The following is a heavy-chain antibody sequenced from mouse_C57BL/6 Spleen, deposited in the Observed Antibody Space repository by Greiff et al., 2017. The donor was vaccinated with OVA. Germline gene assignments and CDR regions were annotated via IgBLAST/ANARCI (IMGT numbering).Heavy chain of an antibody. CDR1: GFTFSDSG. D-gene: IGHD2-2*01. V-gene: IGHV5-17*01. Sequence: DVHLVESGGGLVKPGGSLKLSCAASGFTFSDSGMHWVRQAPEKGLEWVAYISSGSSTIYYADTVKGRFTISRDNAKNTLFLQMTSLRSEDTAMYYCARRSTMVTGEFAYWGQGTLVTVSA. CDR3: ARRSTMVTGEFAY. CDR2: ISSGSSTI. J-gene: IGHJ3*01.